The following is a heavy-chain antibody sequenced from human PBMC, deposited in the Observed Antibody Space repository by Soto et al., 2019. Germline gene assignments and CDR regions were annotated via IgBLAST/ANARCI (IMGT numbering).Heavy chain of an antibody. D-gene: IGHD6-13*01. CDR1: GFTFSSYS. V-gene: IGHV3-48*01. Sequence: PGGSLRLSCAASGFTFSSYSMNWVRQAPGKGLEWVSYISSSSSTIYYADSVKGRFTISRDNAKNSLYLQMNSLRAEDTAVYYCASEHRIAAAGTGRFDPWGQGTLVTVSS. J-gene: IGHJ5*02. CDR2: ISSSSSTI. CDR3: ASEHRIAAAGTGRFDP.